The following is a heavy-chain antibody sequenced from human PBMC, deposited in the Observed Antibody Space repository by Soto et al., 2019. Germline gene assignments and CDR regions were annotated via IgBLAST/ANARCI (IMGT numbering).Heavy chain of an antibody. CDR2: IGAGDDTT. CDR1: GFTLSSNF. Sequence: GSLRLSCATSGFTLSSNFMNWVRQVPGKRLEWVSRIGAGDDTTYYTDSVEGRFTIPRDDSKGTLYLQMNSLKVEDTAIYFCVMRAGDYWGQGTLVTVSS. V-gene: IGHV3-23*01. CDR3: VMRAGDY. J-gene: IGHJ4*02. D-gene: IGHD3-16*01.